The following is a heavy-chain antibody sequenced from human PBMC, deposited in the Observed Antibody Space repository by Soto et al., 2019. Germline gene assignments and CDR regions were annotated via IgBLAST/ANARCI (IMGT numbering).Heavy chain of an antibody. CDR2: INHSGST. CDR3: ARGSRGPMVRGRRFDP. J-gene: IGHJ5*02. Sequence: QVQLQQWGAGLLKPSETLSLTCAVYGGSFSGYYWSWIRQPPGKGLEWIGEINHSGSTNYNPSLKSRVTISVDTSKNQFSLKLSSVTAADTAVYYCARGSRGPMVRGRRFDPGGQGTLVTGSS. V-gene: IGHV4-34*01. CDR1: GGSFSGYY. D-gene: IGHD3-10*01.